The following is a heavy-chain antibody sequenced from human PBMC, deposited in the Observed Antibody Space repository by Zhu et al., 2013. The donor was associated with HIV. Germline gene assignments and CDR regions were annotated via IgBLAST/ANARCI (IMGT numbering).Heavy chain of an antibody. V-gene: IGHV1-69*01. CDR3: ARDHQSSVFRGVKFDY. Sequence: QVLLVQSGAELKKPGTSVKVSCKASGGTISNYSITWVRQAPGQGLEWMGGIIPIFGTRNYAQKFQGRVTITADESTNTAYMELSSLRSEDTAVYFCARDHQSSVFRGVKFDYWGQGTLVAVSS. CDR2: IIPIFGTR. D-gene: IGHD3-10*01. CDR1: GGTISNYS. J-gene: IGHJ4*02.